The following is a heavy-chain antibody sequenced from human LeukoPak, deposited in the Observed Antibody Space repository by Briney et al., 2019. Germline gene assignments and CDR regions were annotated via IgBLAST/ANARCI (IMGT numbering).Heavy chain of an antibody. Sequence: GGSLRLSCAASGFPFNAYWMTWVRQAPGKGLEWVANIRQDGDTKYYVDSVKGRFTISRDNSKNTLYLQMNSLRAEDTAVYYCAREVAYDSSGYYGYYFDYWGQGTLVTVSS. D-gene: IGHD3-22*01. J-gene: IGHJ4*02. CDR1: GFPFNAYW. CDR3: AREVAYDSSGYYGYYFDY. CDR2: IRQDGDTK. V-gene: IGHV3-7*01.